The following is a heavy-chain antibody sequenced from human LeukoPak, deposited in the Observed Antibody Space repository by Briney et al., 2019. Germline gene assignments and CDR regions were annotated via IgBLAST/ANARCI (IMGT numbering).Heavy chain of an antibody. CDR2: IYTSGST. CDR3: ARRRRDRYNYSWYFDL. V-gene: IGHV4-4*09. Sequence: SETLSLTCTVSGGSINSYYWSWIRQPPGKGLEWIGYIYTSGSTNYNPSLKSRVTISVDTSKNQFSLKLSSVTAADTAVYYCARRRRDRYNYSWYFDLWGRGTLVTVSP. J-gene: IGHJ2*01. D-gene: IGHD5-24*01. CDR1: GGSINSYY.